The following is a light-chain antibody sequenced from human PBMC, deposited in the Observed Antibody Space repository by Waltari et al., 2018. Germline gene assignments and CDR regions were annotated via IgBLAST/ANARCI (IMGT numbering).Light chain of an antibody. CDR2: EVY. Sequence: QSALTQPASVSGSPGQSITISCTGTSRAVGCYDLVSRYQQHPGKAPTLMIYEVYKRPSGVSNRFAGSKSGNTASLTISGLQAEDEADYYCCSYAGSSTFTFGGGTKLTVL. J-gene: IGLJ2*01. V-gene: IGLV2-23*02. CDR3: CSYAGSSTFT. CDR1: SRAVGCYDL.